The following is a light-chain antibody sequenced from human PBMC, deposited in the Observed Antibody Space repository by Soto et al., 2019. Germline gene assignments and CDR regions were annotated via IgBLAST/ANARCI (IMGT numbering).Light chain of an antibody. J-gene: IGLJ3*02. Sequence: QSALTQPRSVSGSPGQSVTISCTGTNSDIGGYNYVSWYQQHPGKAPKVIIYDVSRRPSGVPDRFSGSKSGNTASLTISGLQAEAEADYYCCSYAGTYNFWVFGGGTKVTVL. V-gene: IGLV2-11*01. CDR2: DVS. CDR3: CSYAGTYNFWV. CDR1: NSDIGGYNY.